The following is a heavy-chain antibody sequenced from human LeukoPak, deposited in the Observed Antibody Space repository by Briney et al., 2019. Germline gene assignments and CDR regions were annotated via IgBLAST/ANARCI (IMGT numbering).Heavy chain of an antibody. D-gene: IGHD4-23*01. CDR3: ARGVSRPASY. J-gene: IGHJ4*02. CDR2: IYHSGST. CDR1: GGSISSGGYS. Sequence: SETLSLTCAVSGGSISSGGYSWSWIRQPPGKGLEWIGYIYHSGSTYYNPSLKSRVTISVDTSKNQFSLKLSSGTAADTAVYYCARGVSRPASYWGQGTLVTVSS. V-gene: IGHV4-30-2*01.